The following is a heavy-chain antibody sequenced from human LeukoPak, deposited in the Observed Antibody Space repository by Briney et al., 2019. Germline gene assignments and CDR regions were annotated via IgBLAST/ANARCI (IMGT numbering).Heavy chain of an antibody. CDR2: IYHSGTA. D-gene: IGHD3-10*01. CDR3: AREDYYGSGSYYRSYYMDV. CDR1: GYSITSGYY. V-gene: IGHV4-38-2*02. J-gene: IGHJ6*03. Sequence: SETLSLTCAVSGYSITSGYYWGWIRQPPGKGLEWIGSIYHSGTASYNPSLKSRVTISVDTSKNQFSLELSSVTAADTAVYYCAREDYYGSGSYYRSYYMDVWGKGTTVTVSS.